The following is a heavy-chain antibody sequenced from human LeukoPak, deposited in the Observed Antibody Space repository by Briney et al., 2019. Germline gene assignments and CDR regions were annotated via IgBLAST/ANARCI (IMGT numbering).Heavy chain of an antibody. CDR2: IIPIFGTA. CDR3: ARKSIAVAGPFDY. Sequence: SVKVSCTASGGTFTIYAISWVRQAPGQGLEWMGGIIPIFGTANYAQKFQGRVTITADESTSTAYMELSSLRSEDTAVYYCARKSIAVAGPFDYWGQGTLVTVSS. CDR1: GGTFTIYA. V-gene: IGHV1-69*13. J-gene: IGHJ4*02. D-gene: IGHD6-19*01.